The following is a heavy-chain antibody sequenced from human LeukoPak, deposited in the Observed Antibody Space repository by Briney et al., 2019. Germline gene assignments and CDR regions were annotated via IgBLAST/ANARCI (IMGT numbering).Heavy chain of an antibody. J-gene: IGHJ6*02. CDR3: ARDYYDSSGYPTSLDEYGMDV. Sequence: GGSLRLSCAASGFTFSSYAMHWVRQAPGKGLEWVAVIWYDGSNKYYADSVKGRSTIPRDNSKNTLYLQMNSLRAEDTAVYYCARDYYDSSGYPTSLDEYGMDVWGQGTTVTVSS. CDR2: IWYDGSNK. CDR1: GFTFSSYA. V-gene: IGHV3-33*08. D-gene: IGHD3-22*01.